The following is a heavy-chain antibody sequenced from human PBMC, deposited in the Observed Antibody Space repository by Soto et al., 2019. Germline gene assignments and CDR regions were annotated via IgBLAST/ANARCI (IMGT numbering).Heavy chain of an antibody. J-gene: IGHJ3*02. CDR3: VKDKKYDILSAWDALDI. D-gene: IGHD3-9*01. CDR1: GFTFSTYA. V-gene: IGHV3-23*01. Sequence: PGGSLRLSCAASGFTFSTYAMSWVRQAPGKGLEWVSTISGGSGGTYYADPVKGRFTISRDNSKNTLHLQMNNLRAEDTATYYCVKDKKYDILSAWDALDICGHGTLVTVSS. CDR2: ISGGSGGT.